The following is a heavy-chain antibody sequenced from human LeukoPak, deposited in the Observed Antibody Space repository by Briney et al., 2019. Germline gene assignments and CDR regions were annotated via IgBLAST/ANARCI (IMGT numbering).Heavy chain of an antibody. CDR2: IYTSGST. CDR3: ARAVVRGVIREFDY. V-gene: IGHV4-61*02. J-gene: IGHJ4*02. D-gene: IGHD3-10*01. Sequence: PSQTLSLTCTVSGGSISSGSYYWSWIRQPAGKGLEWIGRIYTSGSTNYNPSLKSRVTMSVDTSKNQFSLKLSPVTAADTAVYYCARAVVRGVIREFDYWGQGTLVTVSS. CDR1: GGSISSGSYY.